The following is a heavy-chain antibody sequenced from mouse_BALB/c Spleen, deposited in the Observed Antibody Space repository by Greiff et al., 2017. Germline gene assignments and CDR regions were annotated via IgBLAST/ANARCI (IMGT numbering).Heavy chain of an antibody. CDR2: IYPGNSDT. J-gene: IGHJ4*01. V-gene: IGHV1-5*01. CDR1: GYTFPSYW. CDR3: TRITTVEGHAMDY. Sequence: VQLMESGTVLARPGASVKMSCKATGYTFPSYWMHWVNQRPGQGLEWIGAIYPGNSDTSYNQKFKGEAKLTAATSTSTTYMDLSSLTNEDSAVYNYTRITTVEGHAMDYWGQGTSVTVSS. D-gene: IGHD1-1*01.